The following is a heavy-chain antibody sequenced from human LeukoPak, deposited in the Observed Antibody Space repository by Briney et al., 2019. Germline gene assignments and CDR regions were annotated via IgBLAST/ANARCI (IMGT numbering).Heavy chain of an antibody. D-gene: IGHD1-26*01. Sequence: ASVKVSCKVSGYTLTGLSMHWVRQAPGKGLEWMGGFDPEDGETIYAQKFQGRVTMTEDTSTDTAYMELSSLRSEDTAVYYCGMGATTAPDYWGQGTLVTVSS. CDR3: GMGATTAPDY. CDR2: FDPEDGET. V-gene: IGHV1-24*01. CDR1: GYTLTGLS. J-gene: IGHJ4*02.